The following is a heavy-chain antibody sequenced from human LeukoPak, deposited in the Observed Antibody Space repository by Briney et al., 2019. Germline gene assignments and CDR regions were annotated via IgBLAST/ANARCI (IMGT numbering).Heavy chain of an antibody. CDR1: GYTFTTYA. D-gene: IGHD3-3*01. CDR3: ARGVGIWSGYYQGHYYYYMDV. Sequence: ASVKVSCKASGYTFTTYAMHWVRQAPGQRLEWMGWINAGNGNTKYSQGFQGRVTITRDTSASTAYMELRSLRSDDTAIYYCARGVGIWSGYYQGHYYYYMDVWGKGTTVTVSS. J-gene: IGHJ6*03. CDR2: INAGNGNT. V-gene: IGHV1-3*01.